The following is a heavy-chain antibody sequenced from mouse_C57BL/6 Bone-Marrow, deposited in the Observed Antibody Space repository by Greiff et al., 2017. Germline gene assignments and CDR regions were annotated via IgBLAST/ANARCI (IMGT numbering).Heavy chain of an antibody. Sequence: VKLMESGAELVKPGASVKMSCKASGYTFTTYPIEWMKQNHGKSLEWIGNFHPYNDDTKYNEKFKGKATLTVEKSSSTVYFELSRLTSDDSAVYYCARGGNYGGYYFDYWGQGTTLTVSS. J-gene: IGHJ2*01. V-gene: IGHV1-47*01. CDR1: GYTFTTYP. CDR2: FHPYNDDT. CDR3: ARGGNYGGYYFDY. D-gene: IGHD2-1*01.